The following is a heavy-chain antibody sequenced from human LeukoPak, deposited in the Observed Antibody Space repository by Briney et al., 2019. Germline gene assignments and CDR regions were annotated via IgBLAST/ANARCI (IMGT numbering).Heavy chain of an antibody. D-gene: IGHD6-6*01. J-gene: IGHJ4*02. CDR2: ISSSGSTV. V-gene: IGHV3-11*04. CDR3: ARAPYRAARTYYFDY. CDR1: GGSFSSSPYY. Sequence: LSLTCTVSGGSFSSSPYYWGWIRQPPGKGLASVSYISSSGSTVYYADSVKGRFTISRDNAKNSLYLQMNSLRAEDTAVYYCARAPYRAARTYYFDYWGQGTLVTVSS.